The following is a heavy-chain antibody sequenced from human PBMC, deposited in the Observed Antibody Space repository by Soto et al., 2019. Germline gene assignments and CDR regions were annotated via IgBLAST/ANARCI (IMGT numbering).Heavy chain of an antibody. V-gene: IGHV1-3*01. D-gene: IGHD3-16*02. CDR3: ARGFRGLSAVIVFYSGMDV. Sequence: QVHLVQSGAEVKKPGASVRLSCKASGYTFTSYAMHWVRQAPGQSLEWMGWINPGNGNTKYSQKLEGRVTITRDTSATTAYMDLISLTSEGTAVYYCARGFRGLSAVIVFYSGMDVWGQGTTVTVSS. CDR1: GYTFTSYA. CDR2: INPGNGNT. J-gene: IGHJ6*02.